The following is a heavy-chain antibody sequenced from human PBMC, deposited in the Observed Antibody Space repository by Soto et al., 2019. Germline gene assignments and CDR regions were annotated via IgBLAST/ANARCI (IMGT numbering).Heavy chain of an antibody. V-gene: IGHV3-30-3*01. J-gene: IGHJ6*02. CDR1: GFTFSSYA. D-gene: IGHD6-13*01. Sequence: QVQLVESGGGVVQPGRSLRLSYAASGFTFSSYAMHWVRQAPGKGLEWVAVISYDGSNKYYADSVKGRFTISRDNSKNTLYLQMNSVRAEDTAVDYCARDRSEAAAVPRGMDVWGQGTTVTVSS. CDR3: ARDRSEAAAVPRGMDV. CDR2: ISYDGSNK.